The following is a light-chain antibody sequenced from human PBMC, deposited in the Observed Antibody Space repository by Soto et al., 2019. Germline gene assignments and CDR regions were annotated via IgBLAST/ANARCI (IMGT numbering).Light chain of an antibody. CDR3: GSWDSSLTYV. CDR2: DNN. J-gene: IGLJ1*01. CDR1: SSKIGNNF. V-gene: IGLV1-51*01. Sequence: QSVLTQPPSVSAAPGQKVTISCSGSSSKIGNNFVTWYQQRPGTAPKLLIYDNNKRPSGIPDRFSGSQSGTSATLGITGLQTGDEAVYYCGSWDSSLTYVFGTGTKVTVL.